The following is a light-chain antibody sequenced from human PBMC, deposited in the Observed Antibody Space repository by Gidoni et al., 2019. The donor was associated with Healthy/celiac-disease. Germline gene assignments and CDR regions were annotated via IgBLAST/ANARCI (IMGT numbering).Light chain of an antibody. CDR3: QRRSNWPPLT. CDR2: DAS. CDR1: QSVSSY. Sequence: EIVLTQSPATLSLSPGERATLSCRASQSVSSYLAWYQQQPGQAPRLLIYDASNRATGIPARFSGSGCGTDFTLTISSLEPEDFAVYYCQRRSNWPPLTFGGGTKVEIK. J-gene: IGKJ4*01. V-gene: IGKV3-11*01.